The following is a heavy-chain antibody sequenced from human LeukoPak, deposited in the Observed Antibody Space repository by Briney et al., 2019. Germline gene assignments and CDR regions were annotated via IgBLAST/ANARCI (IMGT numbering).Heavy chain of an antibody. CDR3: SNGRTSSGTLQHDY. V-gene: IGHV3-21*04. D-gene: IGHD6-19*01. Sequence: GGSLRLSCAASGFTFSSYSMNWVRQAPGKGLEWVSSISSISSYIYYADSVKGRFTISRDNSENTLYLQMNSLRAEDTALYYCSNGRTSSGTLQHDYWGQGTLVTVSS. J-gene: IGHJ4*02. CDR1: GFTFSSYS. CDR2: ISSISSYI.